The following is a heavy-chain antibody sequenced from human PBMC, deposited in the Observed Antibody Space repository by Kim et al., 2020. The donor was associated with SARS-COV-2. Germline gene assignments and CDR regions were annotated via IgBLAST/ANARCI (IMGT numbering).Heavy chain of an antibody. D-gene: IGHD3-9*01. V-gene: IGHV3-23*01. Sequence: GGSLRLSCAASGFTFSSYAMSWVRQAPGKGLEWVSAISGSGGSTYYADSVKGRFTISRDNSKNTLYLQMNSLRAEDTAVYYCAKDRITYYDILTGYQESYYFDYWGQGTLVTVSS. CDR3: AKDRITYYDILTGYQESYYFDY. CDR1: GFTFSSYA. CDR2: ISGSGGST. J-gene: IGHJ4*02.